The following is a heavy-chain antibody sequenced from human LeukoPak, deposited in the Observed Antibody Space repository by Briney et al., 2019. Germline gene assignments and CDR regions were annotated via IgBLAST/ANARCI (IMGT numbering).Heavy chain of an antibody. CDR3: VKMAEWFDP. D-gene: IGHD5-24*01. CDR1: GDSASSGSYF. J-gene: IGHJ5*02. CDR2: ISYSGST. Sequence: SETLSLTCTVSGDSASSGSYFGSWIRQPPGKGLEWIGYISYSGSTSYNSSLKSRVTISVDTSKNQFSLKLSSMTAADTAVYFCVKMAEWFDPWGQGTLVTVSS. V-gene: IGHV4-61*01.